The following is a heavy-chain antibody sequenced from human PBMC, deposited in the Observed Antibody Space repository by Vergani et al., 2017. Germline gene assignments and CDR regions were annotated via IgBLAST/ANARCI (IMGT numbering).Heavy chain of an antibody. Sequence: QVQLVQSGAEVKKPGASVKVSCKASGYTFTSYAMHWVRQAPGQRLEWMGWINAGNGNTKYSQKFQGRVTITRDTSASTAYMELSSLRSEDTAVYYCARGVVNYYDSSGYYYVDYFDYWGQGTLVTVSS. V-gene: IGHV1-3*01. CDR2: INAGNGNT. CDR3: ARGVVNYYDSSGYYYVDYFDY. D-gene: IGHD3-22*01. J-gene: IGHJ4*02. CDR1: GYTFTSYA.